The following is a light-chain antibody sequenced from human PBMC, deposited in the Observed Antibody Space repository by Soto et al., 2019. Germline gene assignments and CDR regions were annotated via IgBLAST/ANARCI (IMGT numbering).Light chain of an antibody. CDR2: EVS. CDR3: SSYTSSSTYV. J-gene: IGLJ1*01. CDR1: SSDVGGYNY. Sequence: QSALTQPASVSGSPGQSITISCTGTSSDVGGYNYVSWYQQHPGKAPKLMIYEVSNRPSGVSNRFSGSKSGNTASLTISGLQAEDEADCYCSSYTSSSTYVFRTGTKVTVL. V-gene: IGLV2-14*01.